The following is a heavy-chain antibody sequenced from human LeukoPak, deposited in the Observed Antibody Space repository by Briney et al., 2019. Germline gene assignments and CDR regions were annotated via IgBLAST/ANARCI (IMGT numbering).Heavy chain of an antibody. V-gene: IGHV3-72*01. CDR3: VRVVTTRSGWYHFDN. Sequence: GGSLRLSCAGAGFSIADHHMDWLRQAPGTGLEWIGRSATTKPNSCTTQYAASVKGRFTISRDDSQNSLYLHLNSLKTEDTAVYYCVRVVTTRSGWYHFDNWGLGTLVSASS. CDR1: GFSIADHH. D-gene: IGHD6-13*01. J-gene: IGHJ4*02. CDR2: SATTKPNSCTT.